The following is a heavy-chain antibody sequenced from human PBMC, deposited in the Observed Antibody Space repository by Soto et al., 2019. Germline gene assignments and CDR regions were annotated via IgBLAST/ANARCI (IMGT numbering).Heavy chain of an antibody. CDR3: ARGLSLYYYYGMDV. J-gene: IGHJ6*02. V-gene: IGHV3-30-3*01. CDR1: GFTFSSYA. D-gene: IGHD3-3*02. Sequence: QVQLVESGGGVVQPGRSLRLSCAASGFTFSSYAMHWVRQAPGKGPEWVAVISYDGSNKYYADSVKGRFTISRDNSKNTLYLQMNSLRAEDTAVYYCARGLSLYYYYGMDVWGQGTTVTVSS. CDR2: ISYDGSNK.